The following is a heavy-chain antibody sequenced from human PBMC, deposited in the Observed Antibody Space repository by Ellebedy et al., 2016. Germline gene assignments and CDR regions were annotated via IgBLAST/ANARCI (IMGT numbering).Heavy chain of an antibody. CDR1: RGSNCA. D-gene: IGHD2-15*01. V-gene: IGHV1-69*13. J-gene: IGHJ2*01. CDR2: IIPMFGTT. CDR3: ASGGRGYFDL. Sequence: ASVKVSCKASRGSNCAITWVRQAPGQGLEWMGGIIPMFGTTNYAQKFQGRLTITADESTRTAYMELSSLRSEDLALYYCASGGRGYFDLWGRGTLVTVST.